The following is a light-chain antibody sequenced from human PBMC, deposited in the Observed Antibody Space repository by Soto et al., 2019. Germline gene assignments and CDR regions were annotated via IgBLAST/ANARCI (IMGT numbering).Light chain of an antibody. V-gene: IGKV4-1*01. Sequence: DFVMTQSPDSLAVSLGERATINCKSSQSILFSSTNQNYLAWYQQKPGQPPKLLIYWASTRESGVPDRFSGSGSETDFTLTISSLQAEDVAVYYCQQYYRPPLTFGGGTKVEI. CDR3: QQYYRPPLT. CDR2: WAS. J-gene: IGKJ4*01. CDR1: QSILFSSTNQNY.